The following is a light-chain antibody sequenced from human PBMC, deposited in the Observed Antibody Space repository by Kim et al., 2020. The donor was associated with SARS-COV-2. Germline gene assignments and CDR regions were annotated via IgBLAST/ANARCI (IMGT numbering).Light chain of an antibody. V-gene: IGLV2-8*01. CDR1: SSDVGYYKY. J-gene: IGLJ3*02. CDR3: SSYTGNNNNLWV. CDR2: EVS. Sequence: QSALTQPPSASGSPGQSVTISCTGTSSDVGYYKYVSWYQQHPGKAPRLIISEVSKRPSGVPDRFSGSKSGNTASLTVSGLQAEDEADYYCSSYTGNNNNLWVFGGGTQLTVL.